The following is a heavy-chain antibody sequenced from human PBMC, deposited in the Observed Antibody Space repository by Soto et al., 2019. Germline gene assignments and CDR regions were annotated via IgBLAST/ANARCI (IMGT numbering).Heavy chain of an antibody. CDR1: GFTFSSYA. Sequence: VQLLESGGGLVQPGGSLRLSCAASGFTFSSYAMRWVRQAPGKGLEWVSAISGSGGSTYYADSVKGRFTISRDNSKNTLYLQMNGLRAEDTAVYYCARRGSGSYYDYWGQGTLVTVSS. V-gene: IGHV3-23*01. J-gene: IGHJ4*02. D-gene: IGHD1-26*01. CDR3: ARRGSGSYYDY. CDR2: ISGSGGST.